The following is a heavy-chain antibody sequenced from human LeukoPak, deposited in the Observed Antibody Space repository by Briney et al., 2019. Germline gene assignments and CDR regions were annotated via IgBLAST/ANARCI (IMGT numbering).Heavy chain of an antibody. D-gene: IGHD3-10*01. CDR3: ATDLYYYGSGSYFSDY. Sequence: ASVKVSCKASGYTFTSYDINWVRQATGQGLEWMGWMNPNSGNTGYAQKFQGRVTMTRNTSISTAYMELSSLRSEDTAVYYCATDLYYYGSGSYFSDYWGQGALVTVSS. J-gene: IGHJ4*02. CDR2: MNPNSGNT. CDR1: GYTFTSYD. V-gene: IGHV1-8*01.